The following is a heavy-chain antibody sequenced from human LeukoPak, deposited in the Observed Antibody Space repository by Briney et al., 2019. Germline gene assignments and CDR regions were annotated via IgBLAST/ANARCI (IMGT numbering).Heavy chain of an antibody. CDR2: IYYSGST. V-gene: IGHV4-30-4*01. CDR3: ARFADPRTSYWSGGSCYDAFDI. CDR1: GGSISSGDYY. Sequence: PSQTLSLTCTVSGGSISSGDYYWSWIRQPPGKGLEWIGYIYYSGSTYYNPSLKSRVTISVDTSKNQFSLKLSSVTAADTAVYYCARFADPRTSYWSGGSCYDAFDIWGQGTMVTVSS. D-gene: IGHD2-15*01. J-gene: IGHJ3*02.